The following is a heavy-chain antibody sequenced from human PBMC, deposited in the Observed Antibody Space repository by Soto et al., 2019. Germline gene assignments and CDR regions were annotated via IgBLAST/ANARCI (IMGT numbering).Heavy chain of an antibody. CDR2: IYSGGST. D-gene: IGHD6-6*01. CDR1: GFTVSSNY. Sequence: PGGSLRLSCAASGFTVSSNYMSWVRQAPGKGLEWVSVIYSGGSTYYADSVKGRFTISRDSSKNTLYLQMNSLRAEDTAVYYCAKASSSSQVSAFDIWGQGTMVTVSS. J-gene: IGHJ3*02. CDR3: AKASSSSQVSAFDI. V-gene: IGHV3-53*01.